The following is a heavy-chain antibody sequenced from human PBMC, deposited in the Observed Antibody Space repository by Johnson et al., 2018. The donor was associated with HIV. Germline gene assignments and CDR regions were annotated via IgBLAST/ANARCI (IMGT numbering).Heavy chain of an antibody. D-gene: IGHD3-10*01. CDR2: ISYDGSSK. CDR3: AKGMGLSIGELSDAFHF. J-gene: IGHJ3*01. CDR1: EFTFSNYA. V-gene: IGHV3-30-3*01. Sequence: QVQLVESGGGVVQPGRSLKLSCAASEFTFSNYAMHWVRQAPGKGLEWVAVISYDGSSKYYADSVKGRFTISRDNSKHTLNLQMNSLRPEDTAVYYCAKGMGLSIGELSDAFHFWGLGTVVTVSS.